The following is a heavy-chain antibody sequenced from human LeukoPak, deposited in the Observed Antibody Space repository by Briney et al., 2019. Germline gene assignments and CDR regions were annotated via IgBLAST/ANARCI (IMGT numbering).Heavy chain of an antibody. J-gene: IGHJ5*02. V-gene: IGHV4-39*01. CDR2: IYYSGCT. CDR1: GGSISSSSYY. D-gene: IGHD3-22*01. Sequence: SETLSLTCTVSGGSISSSSYYWGWIRQPPGKGLEWIGSIYYSGCTYYNPSLKSRVTISVDTSKNQFSLKLSSVTAADTAVYYCARPRDSSGYYSSWGQGTLVTVSS. CDR3: ARPRDSSGYYSS.